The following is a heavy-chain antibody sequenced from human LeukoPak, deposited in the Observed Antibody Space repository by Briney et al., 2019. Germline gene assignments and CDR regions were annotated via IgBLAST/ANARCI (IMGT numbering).Heavy chain of an antibody. CDR1: GFTFSIYW. CDR3: ARDEFGPLPN. D-gene: IGHD3-16*01. CDR2: IKEDGSEK. Sequence: GGSLRLSCAGSGFTFSIYWMTWVRQAPGKELEWVANIKEDGSEKYYVDSMKGRITVSRDIAKNSVYLQMSNLRPEDTAVYYCARDEFGPLPNWGRGTLVTVSS. V-gene: IGHV3-7*05. J-gene: IGHJ4*02.